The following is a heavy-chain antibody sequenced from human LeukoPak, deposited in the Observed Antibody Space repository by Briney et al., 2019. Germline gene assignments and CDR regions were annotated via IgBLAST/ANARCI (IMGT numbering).Heavy chain of an antibody. D-gene: IGHD3-10*01. J-gene: IGHJ3*02. V-gene: IGHV3-9*01. Sequence: GGSLRLSCAASGFTFDDYAMHWVRQAPGKGLEWVSGISWNSGSIGYADSVKGRFTISRDNAKNSLYLQMDSLRAEDTALYYCASAPGSGSYYNDGWAFDIWGQGTMVTVSS. CDR3: ASAPGSGSYYNDGWAFDI. CDR1: GFTFDDYA. CDR2: ISWNSGSI.